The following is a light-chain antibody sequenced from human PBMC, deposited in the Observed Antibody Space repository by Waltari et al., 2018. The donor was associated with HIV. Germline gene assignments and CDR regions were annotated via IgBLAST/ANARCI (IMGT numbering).Light chain of an antibody. CDR1: DRDFGFYNF. CDR3: ASYTANHTVM. V-gene: IGLV2-14*01. Sequence: SALTQPASVSGFPGQSITIYCPGADRDFGFYNFTSWYQQHPGKVPKVILYEVDSRASGVSDRFSGSKSGNTASLTISGLQTEDEADYYCASYTANHTVMFGGGTKVTVL. CDR2: EVD. J-gene: IGLJ3*02.